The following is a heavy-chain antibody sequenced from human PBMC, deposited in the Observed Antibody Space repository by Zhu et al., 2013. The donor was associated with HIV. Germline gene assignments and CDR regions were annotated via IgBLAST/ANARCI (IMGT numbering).Heavy chain of an antibody. D-gene: IGHD3-10*01. CDR3: AIKLTYYYGSGSSFFDY. CDR1: GYTFTSYD. J-gene: IGHJ4*02. Sequence: QVQLVQSGAEVKKPGASVKVPCKASGYTFTSYDINWVRQTTGQGLEWMGWMNPNSGNTGYAQKFQGRVTITRNTSISTAYMELSSLRSEDTAVYYCAIKLTYYYGSGSSFFDYLGPREPWSPSPQ. V-gene: IGHV1-8*03. CDR2: MNPNSGNT.